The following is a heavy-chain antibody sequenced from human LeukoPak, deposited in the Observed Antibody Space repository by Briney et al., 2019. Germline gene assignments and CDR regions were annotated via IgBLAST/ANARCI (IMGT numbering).Heavy chain of an antibody. CDR1: GFTFSSYA. CDR3: ATARLPAAGNLDCLDY. D-gene: IGHD6-13*01. J-gene: IGHJ4*02. V-gene: IGHV3-23*01. Sequence: GGSLRLSCAASGFTFSSYAMTWVRQAPGKGLEWVSGISGSGGSTDYADSVKGRFTISRDNSKDTLYLQMNSLRAEDTAVYYCATARLPAAGNLDCLDYWGQGTLVTVSS. CDR2: ISGSGGST.